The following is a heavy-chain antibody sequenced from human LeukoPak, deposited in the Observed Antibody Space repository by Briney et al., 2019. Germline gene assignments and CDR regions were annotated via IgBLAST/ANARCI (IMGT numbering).Heavy chain of an antibody. Sequence: SGTLSLTCVVSGGSLSISNWWSWVREPPGKGLEWIGEINHSGSTNYNPSLKRRVTISVDNSKNQFSLKLSSVTAADTAVYYCARGLSGSYSNYYYYYMDVWGKGTTVTVSS. CDR2: INHSGST. D-gene: IGHD1-26*01. CDR3: ARGLSGSYSNYYYYYMDV. V-gene: IGHV4-4*02. CDR1: GGSLSISNW. J-gene: IGHJ6*03.